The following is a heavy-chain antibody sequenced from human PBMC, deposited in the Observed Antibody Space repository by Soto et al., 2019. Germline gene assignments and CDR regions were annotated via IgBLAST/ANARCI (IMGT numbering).Heavy chain of an antibody. J-gene: IGHJ1*01. V-gene: IGHV4-61*01. CDR3: ARWRTYCGGDCYLYFNH. D-gene: IGHD2-21*02. Sequence: SETLSLTCTVFGGSVSSSTYYWSWIRQPPGKGLEWIGYIYFNGGTNYNPSLKSRVTMSVDTSQNQFSLELNSVTTADTAVYYCARWRTYCGGDCYLYFNHWGQGTLVTVSS. CDR1: GGSVSSSTYY. CDR2: IYFNGGT.